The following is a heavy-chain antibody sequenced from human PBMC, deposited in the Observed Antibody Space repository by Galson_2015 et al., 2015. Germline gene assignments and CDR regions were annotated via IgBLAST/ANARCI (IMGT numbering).Heavy chain of an antibody. CDR2: IKHDGREK. CDR3: VAGIGWLPDY. D-gene: IGHD6-19*01. J-gene: IGHJ4*02. Sequence: SLRLSCAASGFSFSNYWLNWVRQAPGRGLEWVATIKHDGREKYYVDSVKGRFTISRDNAANLMYLQMNGLRAGDSAVYYCVAGIGWLPDYWGQGTRVTVSS. CDR1: GFSFSNYW. V-gene: IGHV3-7*01.